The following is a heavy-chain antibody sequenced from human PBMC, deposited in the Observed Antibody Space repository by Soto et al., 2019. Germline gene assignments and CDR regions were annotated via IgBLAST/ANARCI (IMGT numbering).Heavy chain of an antibody. CDR3: ARDPGLGSSYSPLDY. J-gene: IGHJ4*01. V-gene: IGHV1-18*04. CDR2: ISPYNGKR. D-gene: IGHD3-10*01. Sequence: ASVKVSCKASGYTFTSYGLSWVRQAPGQGLEWMGWISPYNGKRDESPKFQGRVSMTTDIFTNTAYMELSSLTSADSAIYYCARDPGLGSSYSPLDYWGQGSLVTVSS. CDR1: GYTFTSYG.